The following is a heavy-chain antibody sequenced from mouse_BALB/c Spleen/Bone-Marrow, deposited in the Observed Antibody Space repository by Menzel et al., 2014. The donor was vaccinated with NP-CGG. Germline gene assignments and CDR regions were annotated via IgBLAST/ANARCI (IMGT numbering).Heavy chain of an antibody. V-gene: IGHV1-7*01. CDR2: INPITGYI. J-gene: IGHJ2*01. D-gene: IGHD2-5*01. CDR1: GYTFTSYW. CDR3: ARSKYSNYVGFDY. Sequence: VKVVESGAELAKPGASVQLSCKASGYTFTSYWMHWVKQRPGQGLEWIGYINPITGYIEYNQKFKDKATLTADRSSSTAYMQLSSLTSEDSAVYYCARSKYSNYVGFDYWGQGTTLTVSS.